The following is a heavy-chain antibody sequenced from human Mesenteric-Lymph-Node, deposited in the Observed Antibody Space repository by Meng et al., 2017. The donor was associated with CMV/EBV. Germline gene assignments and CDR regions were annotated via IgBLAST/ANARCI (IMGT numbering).Heavy chain of an antibody. V-gene: IGHV3-23*01. CDR3: AKEKGVNGMDV. Sequence: GGSLRLSCAASGFIVSENYMNWVRQAPGKGLEWVSAISGSAGSTFYADSVRGRFTISRDTSKNTLYLQMNSLRDEDTAIYYCAKEKGVNGMDVWGQGTTVTVSS. CDR1: GFIVSENY. CDR2: ISGSAGST. D-gene: IGHD3-3*01. J-gene: IGHJ6*02.